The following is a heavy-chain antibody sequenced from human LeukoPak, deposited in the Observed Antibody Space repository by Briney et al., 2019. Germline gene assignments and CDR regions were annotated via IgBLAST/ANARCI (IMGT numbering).Heavy chain of an antibody. Sequence: PSETLSLTCAVYGGSFSGYYWSWIRQHPGKGLEWIGYIYYSGSTYYNPSLKSRVTISVDTSKNQFSLKLSSVTAADTAVYYCARGGYSGYDHDAFDIWGQGTMVTVSS. V-gene: IGHV4-31*11. D-gene: IGHD5-12*01. CDR1: GGSFSGYY. CDR3: ARGGYSGYDHDAFDI. J-gene: IGHJ3*02. CDR2: IYYSGST.